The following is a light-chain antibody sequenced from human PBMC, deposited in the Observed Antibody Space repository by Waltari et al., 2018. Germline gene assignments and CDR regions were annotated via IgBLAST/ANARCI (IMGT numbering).Light chain of an antibody. J-gene: IGLJ3*02. V-gene: IGLV2-14*03. Sequence: QSALTQPASVSGSPGQSITISCTGISNYLRCHDFVSCYQQHPGQAPKLLIYDVTKRASGISSRFSGSKSGNTASLTISGLQAEDEADYYCFSFKPTSRLSMFAGGTKLTV. CDR2: DVT. CDR1: SNYLRCHDF. CDR3: FSFKPTSRLSM.